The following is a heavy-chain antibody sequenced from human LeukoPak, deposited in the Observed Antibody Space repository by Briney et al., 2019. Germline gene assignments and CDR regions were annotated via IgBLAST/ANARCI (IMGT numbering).Heavy chain of an antibody. Sequence: GTSLRLSCAASGFTFTSYGMHWVRQAPGKGLEWVAAIWYDGSKMYYADSVKGRFTISRDNSKNTLYLQMNSLRDEDTAVYYCARVGYCSGGSCYGADHWGQGTLVTVSS. CDR2: IWYDGSKM. J-gene: IGHJ4*02. D-gene: IGHD2-15*01. CDR3: ARVGYCSGGSCYGADH. V-gene: IGHV3-33*08. CDR1: GFTFTSYG.